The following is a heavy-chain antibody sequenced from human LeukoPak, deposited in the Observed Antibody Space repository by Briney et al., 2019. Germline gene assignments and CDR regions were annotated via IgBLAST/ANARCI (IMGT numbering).Heavy chain of an antibody. CDR2: IYPDESNI. CDR1: GYSFPTYW. Sequence: GESLEISYKGSGYSFPTYWIAWVRQMPGKGLEWMGIIYPDESNIRYSPSFQGQVTISADKSISTAYLQWSSLKAPDTAMYYCARPPSRGYSSSFEYWGQGTLVTVSS. D-gene: IGHD2-2*03. CDR3: ARPPSRGYSSSFEY. V-gene: IGHV5-51*01. J-gene: IGHJ4*02.